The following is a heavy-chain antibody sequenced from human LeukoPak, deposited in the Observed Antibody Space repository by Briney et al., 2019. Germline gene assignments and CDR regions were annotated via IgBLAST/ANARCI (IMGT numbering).Heavy chain of an antibody. J-gene: IGHJ4*02. V-gene: IGHV3-30*02. D-gene: IGHD1-7*01. Sequence: GGSLRLSCAASGFTFSSYGMHWVRQAPGKGLEWVAFIRYDGSNKYYADSVKGRFTISRDNSKNTLYLQMNSLRAEDTAVYYCASPSFMGGTTIDYFDYWGQGTLVTVSS. CDR2: IRYDGSNK. CDR1: GFTFSSYG. CDR3: ASPSFMGGTTIDYFDY.